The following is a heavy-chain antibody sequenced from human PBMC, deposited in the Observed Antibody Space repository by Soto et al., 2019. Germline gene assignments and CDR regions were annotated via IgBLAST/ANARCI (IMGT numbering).Heavy chain of an antibody. J-gene: IGHJ4*02. CDR1: GFTFSNYA. D-gene: IGHD2-2*01. CDR3: AKSNLYCSSNRCYVFDY. Sequence: GGSLRLSCAVSGFTFSNYAMNWVRQPPGKGLEWVSAISGSGGSTYYADSVKGRFTISRDNSKNTLYLQMSSLRAEDTAVYYCAKSNLYCSSNRCYVFDYWGQGTLLTVSS. V-gene: IGHV3-23*01. CDR2: ISGSGGST.